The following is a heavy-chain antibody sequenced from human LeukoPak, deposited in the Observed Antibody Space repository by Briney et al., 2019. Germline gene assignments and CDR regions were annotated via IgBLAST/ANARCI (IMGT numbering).Heavy chain of an antibody. CDR1: GFTFSSYE. CDR2: ISSSGSTI. J-gene: IGHJ3*02. Sequence: PGGSLRLSCAASGFTFSSYEMNWVRQAPGKGLEWVSYISSSGSTIYYADSVKGRFTISRDNAKNSLYLQMNSLRAEDTALYYCAKAFRWFGELLPHGAFDIWGQGTMVTVSS. V-gene: IGHV3-48*03. D-gene: IGHD3-10*01. CDR3: AKAFRWFGELLPHGAFDI.